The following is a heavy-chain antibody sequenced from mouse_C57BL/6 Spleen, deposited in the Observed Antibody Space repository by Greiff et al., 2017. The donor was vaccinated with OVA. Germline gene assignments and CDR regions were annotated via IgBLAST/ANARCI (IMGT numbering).Heavy chain of an antibody. D-gene: IGHD2-3*01. Sequence: EVKLMESGPGLVKPSQSLSLTCSVTGYSITSGYYWNWIRQFPGNKLEWMGYISYDGSNNYNPSLKNRISITRDTSKNQFFLKLNSVTTEDTATYYCAREDDGYPNWYFDVWGTGTTVTVSS. CDR3: AREDDGYPNWYFDV. CDR2: ISYDGSN. V-gene: IGHV3-6*01. J-gene: IGHJ1*03. CDR1: GYSITSGYY.